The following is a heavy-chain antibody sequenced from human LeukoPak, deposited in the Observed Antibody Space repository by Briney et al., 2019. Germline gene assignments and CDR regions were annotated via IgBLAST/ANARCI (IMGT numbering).Heavy chain of an antibody. D-gene: IGHD6-6*01. Sequence: PTGGSLRLSCVASGFTFSSYEMNWVRQAPGKGLEWVSYISSSGSTMYYADSVKGRFTISRDNAKNSLYLQMNSLRAEDTAVYYCARDPSQDVWGQGTTVTVSS. J-gene: IGHJ6*02. V-gene: IGHV3-48*03. CDR2: ISSSGSTM. CDR1: GFTFSSYE. CDR3: ARDPSQDV.